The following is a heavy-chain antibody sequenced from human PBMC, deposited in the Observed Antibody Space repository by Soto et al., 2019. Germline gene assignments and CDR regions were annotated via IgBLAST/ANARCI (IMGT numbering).Heavy chain of an antibody. CDR2: MSTSGTL. Sequence: QVQLQESGPGLVNPSATLSLTCSVSGVSISSYYWAWLRQPAGQELEWVGPMSTSGTLNYNPSLKSRVTVSIDTFKNEFSLNLRSVTAADTAVYFCVRVINFRGIDVWGQGTTVTVS. CDR1: GVSISSYY. J-gene: IGHJ6*02. V-gene: IGHV4-4*07. CDR3: VRVINFRGIDV.